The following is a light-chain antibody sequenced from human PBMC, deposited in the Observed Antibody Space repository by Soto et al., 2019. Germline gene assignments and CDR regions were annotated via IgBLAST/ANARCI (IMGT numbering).Light chain of an antibody. V-gene: IGLV2-14*03. J-gene: IGLJ2*01. CDR2: DVS. CDR1: SSDIGGYKY. CDR3: SSYTTSGTFVV. Sequence: QSALTQPASVSGSPGQPITIYCTGSSSDIGGYKYVSWYQQHPGKAPKLMISDVSSRPSGVSDRFSGSKSGNTASLTISGLQAGDEATYYCSSYTTSGTFVVFGGGTKLTVL.